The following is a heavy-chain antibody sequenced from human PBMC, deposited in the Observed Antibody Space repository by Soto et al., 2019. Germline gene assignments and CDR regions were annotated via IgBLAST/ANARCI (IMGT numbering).Heavy chain of an antibody. Sequence: PGGSLRLSCAASRITFSSYAMNWVRQAPGKGLEWVSAISGSGGRTYYADSVTARFTISRDNSKNTLYLQMNSLRAEDTAVYYCAKDLDYDCWSGPLPMDVWGQGTRVTVSS. D-gene: IGHD3-3*01. CDR1: RITFSSYA. J-gene: IGHJ6*01. CDR2: ISGSGGRT. CDR3: AKDLDYDCWSGPLPMDV. V-gene: IGHV3-23*01.